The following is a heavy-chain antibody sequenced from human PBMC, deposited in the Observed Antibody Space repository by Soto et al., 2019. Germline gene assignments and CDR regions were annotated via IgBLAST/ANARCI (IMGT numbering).Heavy chain of an antibody. Sequence: QVHLVQSGSEVKNPGSSVTVSCKASGVTFNTYTFSWVRQAPGQGLEWMGSILPIMGSVNYAHDFRGRLSMTADPSTTTAYMELTSLTSHDTAIYYCARIPRYSYPTSDPLDNWGQGTLVTVSS. V-gene: IGHV1-69*01. CDR3: ARIPRYSYPTSDPLDN. J-gene: IGHJ4*02. CDR2: ILPIMGSV. CDR1: GVTFNTYT. D-gene: IGHD2-15*01.